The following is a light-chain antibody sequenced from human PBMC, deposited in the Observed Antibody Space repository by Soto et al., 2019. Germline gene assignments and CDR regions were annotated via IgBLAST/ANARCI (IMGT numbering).Light chain of an antibody. V-gene: IGLV1-40*01. CDR3: QSYDSSLSGWV. CDR1: SSNIGAGYD. Sequence: QSVLTQPPSVSGAPGQRVTISCTGSSSNIGAGYDVHWYQQLPGTAPKLLISGNSNRPSGVPDPFSGSKSGTSASLAITGLQAEDEADYHCQSYDSSLSGWVFGGGTKLTVL. CDR2: GNS. J-gene: IGLJ3*02.